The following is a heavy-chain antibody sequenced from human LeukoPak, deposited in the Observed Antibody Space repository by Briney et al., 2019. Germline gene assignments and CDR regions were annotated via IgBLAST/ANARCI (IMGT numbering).Heavy chain of an antibody. Sequence: GGSLRLSCAASGFTFSSYAMSWVRQAPGKGLEWVSAISGSGVSTYYADSVKGRFTISRDNSKNTLYLQMNSLRAEDTAVYYCAKGNYGDYLGQAFDIWGQGTMVTVSS. CDR1: GFTFSSYA. D-gene: IGHD4-17*01. V-gene: IGHV3-23*01. CDR2: ISGSGVST. J-gene: IGHJ3*02. CDR3: AKGNYGDYLGQAFDI.